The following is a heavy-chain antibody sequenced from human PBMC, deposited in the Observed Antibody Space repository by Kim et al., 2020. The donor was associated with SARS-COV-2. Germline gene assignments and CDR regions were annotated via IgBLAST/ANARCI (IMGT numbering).Heavy chain of an antibody. CDR2: IYYSGST. V-gene: IGHV4-39*01. CDR3: ASSRCGGSCRTRYRRGGNGVYSYVGGYFDY. CDR1: GGSISSSSYY. J-gene: IGHJ4*02. Sequence: SETLSLTCTVSGGSISSSSYYWGWIRQPPGKGLEWIGSIYYSGSTYYNPSLKSRVTISVDTSKNQFSLKLSSVTAADTAVYYCASSRCGGSCRTRYRRGGNGVYSYVGGYFDYWGQGTLVTVSS. D-gene: IGHD2-15*01.